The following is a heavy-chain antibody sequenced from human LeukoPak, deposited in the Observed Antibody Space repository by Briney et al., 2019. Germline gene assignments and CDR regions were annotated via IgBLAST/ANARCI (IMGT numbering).Heavy chain of an antibody. CDR3: ARHYDSTAVAPQMDV. D-gene: IGHD3-16*01. Sequence: ASVKVSCKASGYTFRNYGISWVRQAPGQGLEWMAWISVYNGNTNYAQKFQGRVTMTTDTSTNTASMELKSLRSDDTAVYNCARHYDSTAVAPQMDVWGQGTTVTVSS. J-gene: IGHJ6*02. CDR1: GYTFRNYG. CDR2: ISVYNGNT. V-gene: IGHV1-18*01.